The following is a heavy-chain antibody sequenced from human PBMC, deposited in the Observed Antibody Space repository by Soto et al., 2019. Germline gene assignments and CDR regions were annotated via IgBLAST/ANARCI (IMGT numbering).Heavy chain of an antibody. CDR2: IRQDGNEI. CDR1: GFTVSNNY. CDR3: ARVLNEWRLDY. J-gene: IGHJ4*02. D-gene: IGHD3-3*01. V-gene: IGHV3-7*01. Sequence: GGSLRLSCAASGFTVSNNYMPWVRQAPGKGLEWVANIRQDGNEIFYVDSVKGRFTISRDNAKNSLYLQMNSLRVEDAAVYYCARVLNEWRLDYWGQGTLVTVSS.